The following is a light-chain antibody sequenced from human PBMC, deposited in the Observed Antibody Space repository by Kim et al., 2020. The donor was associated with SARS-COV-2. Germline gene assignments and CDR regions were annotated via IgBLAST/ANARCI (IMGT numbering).Light chain of an antibody. Sequence: SPGERATLSCRASQTVTSNYLAWYQQKPGQAPRLLIYGASSRATGIPDRFSGSGSGTDFTLTISRLEPEDFAVYYCQQYDSSPATFGQGTKVEIK. V-gene: IGKV3-20*01. CDR2: GAS. CDR1: QTVTSNY. J-gene: IGKJ1*01. CDR3: QQYDSSPAT.